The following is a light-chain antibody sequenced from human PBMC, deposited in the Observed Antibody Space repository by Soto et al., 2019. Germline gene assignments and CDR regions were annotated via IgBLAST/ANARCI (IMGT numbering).Light chain of an antibody. CDR3: QQVKSYPRT. CDR1: QAITNN. J-gene: IGKJ4*01. V-gene: IGKV1-9*01. Sequence: DIHLTQSPSSLSASVGDRVTITCRASQAITNNLAWYQQEPGNPPRLLIYEESTLHSGVPSRFSGRKVGTQFILTIDSLQPEDFATYYCQQVKSYPRTFGGGTKWIS. CDR2: EES.